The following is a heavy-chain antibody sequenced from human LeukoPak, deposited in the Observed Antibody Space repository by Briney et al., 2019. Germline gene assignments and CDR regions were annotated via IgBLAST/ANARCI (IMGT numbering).Heavy chain of an antibody. Sequence: SETLSLTCTISGGFISSSSYYWGWIRQPPGKGLEWIGDIYYSGSTYYNPALKSRVSMSIDTSKNQFSLELRSVAAADTALYYCARRRYYASTDYLDWGQGTLVTVTS. CDR1: GGFISSSSYY. CDR2: IYYSGST. J-gene: IGHJ1*01. D-gene: IGHD3-22*01. CDR3: ARRRYYASTDYLD. V-gene: IGHV4-39*01.